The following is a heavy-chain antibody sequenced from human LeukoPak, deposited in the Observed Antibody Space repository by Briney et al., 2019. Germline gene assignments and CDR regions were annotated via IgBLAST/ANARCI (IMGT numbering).Heavy chain of an antibody. CDR3: ARSAIDAFDI. D-gene: IGHD6-25*01. J-gene: IGHJ3*02. CDR1: GFTFSSHV. V-gene: IGHV4-59*08. Sequence: GSLRLSCAASGFTFSSHVMSWIRQPPGKGLECIGYIYNSGSTNYNPSLKSRVSISVDTSKNQFSLKLSSVTAADTAVYYCARSAIDAFDIWGQGTMVTVSS. CDR2: IYNSGST.